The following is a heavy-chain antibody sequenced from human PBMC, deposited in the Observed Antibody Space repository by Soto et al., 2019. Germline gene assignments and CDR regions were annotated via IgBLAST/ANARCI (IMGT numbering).Heavy chain of an antibody. V-gene: IGHV3-23*01. Sequence: PGGSLKLSCAASGFTFSSYAMSWVRQAPGKGLEWVSAISGSGGSTYYADSVKGRFTISRDNSKNTLYLQMNSLRAEDTAVYYCARAPKLTARGNYYYGMDVWGQGTTVTSP. CDR2: ISGSGGST. CDR1: GFTFSSYA. D-gene: IGHD3-10*01. CDR3: ARAPKLTARGNYYYGMDV. J-gene: IGHJ6*02.